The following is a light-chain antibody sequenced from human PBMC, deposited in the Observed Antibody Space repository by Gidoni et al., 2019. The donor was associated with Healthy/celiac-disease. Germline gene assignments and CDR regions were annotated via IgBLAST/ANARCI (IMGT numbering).Light chain of an antibody. CDR1: QSVSSN. CDR2: GAS. V-gene: IGKV3-15*01. J-gene: IGKJ3*01. Sequence: ETVMTQSPATLSVSPGERATLSCRASQSVSSNLAWYQQKPGQAPRLLIYGASTRATGIPARCSGSGAGTEFTPTISSLQYEDVAVYYCQQYNNWLLTFGPGTKVDIK. CDR3: QQYNNWLLT.